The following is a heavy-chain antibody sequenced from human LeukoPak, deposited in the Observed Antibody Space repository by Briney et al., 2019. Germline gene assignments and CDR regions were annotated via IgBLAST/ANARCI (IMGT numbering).Heavy chain of an antibody. J-gene: IGHJ6*03. Sequence: ASMKVSCKASGYSFTGYYIHWVRQAPGQGLEWMGWINPDGGVTKSAQKFQGRVTMTRDKSINTVYMELSGLTSDDTALYYCARRDLARYYYYMDVWGKGTTVTVSS. CDR1: GYSFTGYY. CDR2: INPDGGVT. V-gene: IGHV1-2*02. CDR3: ARRDLARYYYYMDV.